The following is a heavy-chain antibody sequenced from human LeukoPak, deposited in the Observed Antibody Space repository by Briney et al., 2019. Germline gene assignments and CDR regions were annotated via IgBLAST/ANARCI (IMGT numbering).Heavy chain of an antibody. D-gene: IGHD5-18*01. CDR3: ARDDGYSSY. Sequence: SETLSLTCAVYAVSFSGYYWSWIRQPAGKGLEWIGRIYTSGSTSYNHSLKSRVTTSVDTSKNQFSLKLSSVTAADTAVYYCARDDGYSSYWGQGTLVTVSS. CDR1: AVSFSGYY. CDR2: IYTSGST. V-gene: IGHV4-4*07. J-gene: IGHJ4*02.